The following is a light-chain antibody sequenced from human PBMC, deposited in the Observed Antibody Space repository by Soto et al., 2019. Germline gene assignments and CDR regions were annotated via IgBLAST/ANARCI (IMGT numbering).Light chain of an antibody. Sequence: QSALTQPPSASGSLGQSVTISCTGTSSDVGGYSYVSWHQQHPGKAPKVMIYEVTKRPPGVPDRFSGPKSGNTASLTVSGLQAEDEADYYCSSFAGGGNPVLLGGGTKVTVL. V-gene: IGLV2-8*01. CDR3: SSFAGGGNPVL. CDR1: SSDVGGYSY. J-gene: IGLJ2*01. CDR2: EVT.